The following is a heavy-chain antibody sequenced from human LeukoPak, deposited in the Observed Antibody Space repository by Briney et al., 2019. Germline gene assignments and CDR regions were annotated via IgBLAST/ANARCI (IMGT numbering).Heavy chain of an antibody. CDR2: IYYSGST. Sequence: SETLSLTCTVSGGSISSYYWSWIRQPPGTGLEWIASIYYSGSTNYNPSLKSRVTISVDTSKNQFSLRLSSVTAADTAVYYCAMHLGPGSYPDGFDIWGQGTMVTVSS. V-gene: IGHV4-59*01. CDR1: GGSISSYY. CDR3: AMHLGPGSYPDGFDI. J-gene: IGHJ3*02. D-gene: IGHD3-10*01.